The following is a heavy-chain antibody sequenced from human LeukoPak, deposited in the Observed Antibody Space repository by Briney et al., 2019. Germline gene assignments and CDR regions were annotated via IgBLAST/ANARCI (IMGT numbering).Heavy chain of an antibody. J-gene: IGHJ4*02. V-gene: IGHV1-18*01. Sequence: ASVKVSCKASGYTFTSYDINWVRQATGQGLEWMGWMNPNSGNTNYAQKLQGRVTMTTDTSTSTAYMELRSLRSDDTAVYYCARSWVLDYWGQGTLVTVSS. CDR3: ARSWVLDY. CDR1: GYTFTSYD. CDR2: MNPNSGNT. D-gene: IGHD3-10*01.